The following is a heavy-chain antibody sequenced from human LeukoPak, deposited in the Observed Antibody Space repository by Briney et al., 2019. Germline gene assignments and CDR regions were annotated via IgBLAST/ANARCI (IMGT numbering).Heavy chain of an antibody. CDR3: AKGTIRGYSGYDSADY. Sequence: PGGSLRLSCAASGFTFSSYAMSWVRQAPGKGLEWVSAISGSGGSTYYADSVKGRFTISRDNSKNTLYLQMNSLRAEDTAVYYCAKGTIRGYSGYDSADYWGQGTLVTVSS. CDR2: ISGSGGST. D-gene: IGHD5-12*01. V-gene: IGHV3-23*01. CDR1: GFTFSSYA. J-gene: IGHJ4*02.